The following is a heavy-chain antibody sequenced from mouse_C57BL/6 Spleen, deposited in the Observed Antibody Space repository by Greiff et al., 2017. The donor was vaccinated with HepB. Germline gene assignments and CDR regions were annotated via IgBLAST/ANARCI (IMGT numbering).Heavy chain of an antibody. CDR2: INPSSGYT. D-gene: IGHD1-1*01. CDR1: GYTFTSYW. V-gene: IGHV1-7*01. J-gene: IGHJ2*01. Sequence: VQLQQSGAELAKPGASVKLSCKASGYTFTSYWMHWVKQRPGQGLEWIGYINPSSGYTKYNQKFKDKATLTADKSSSTAYMQLSSLTYEDWAVYCCASMGPYYSGSSSYFDYWGQGTTLTGSS. CDR3: ASMGPYYSGSSSYFDY.